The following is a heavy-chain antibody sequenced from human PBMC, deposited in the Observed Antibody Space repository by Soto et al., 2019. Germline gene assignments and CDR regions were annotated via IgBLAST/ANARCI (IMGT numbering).Heavy chain of an antibody. CDR2: ISYSGTA. Sequence: QVQLQESGPGLVKTSETLSLTCTVSGGSVSSGPYHWNWVRQPPGKGLEWIGHISYSGTANYNPCLRGRVTMATDTSMNQFSLRLTSVTAADTAVYYCMRSHGAYWGQGALVTFSP. J-gene: IGHJ4*02. D-gene: IGHD2-8*01. V-gene: IGHV4-61*01. CDR1: GGSVSSGPYH. CDR3: MRSHGAY.